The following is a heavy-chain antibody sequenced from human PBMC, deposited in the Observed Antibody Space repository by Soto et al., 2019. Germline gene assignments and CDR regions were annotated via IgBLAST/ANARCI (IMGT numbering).Heavy chain of an antibody. Sequence: QVQLVESGGAVVQPGRSLSLSCAASGFTFTSYAMHWVRQAPGKGLEWVAVISFDGSNKYYAASVKGRFTISRDNSKNTLHLQMSSLRAEDSAVYYCARGSTDSYPGSRIFDFWGRGTLVTVSS. D-gene: IGHD3-10*01. V-gene: IGHV3-30*04. CDR3: ARGSTDSYPGSRIFDF. CDR2: ISFDGSNK. CDR1: GFTFTSYA. J-gene: IGHJ4*02.